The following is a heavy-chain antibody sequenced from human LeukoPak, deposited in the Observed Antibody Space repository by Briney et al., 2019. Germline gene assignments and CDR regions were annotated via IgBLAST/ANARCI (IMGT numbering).Heavy chain of an antibody. CDR2: FYPDDSET. Sequence: GESLKISCKASGYNFTSYRIAWVRQMPGKGLEWMGIFYPDDSETRYSPSFQGQVTISADKSTSAAYLQWTSLKASDTAMYYCANSVAVAGTALDYWGQGTLVTVSS. CDR1: GYNFTSYR. D-gene: IGHD6-19*01. CDR3: ANSVAVAGTALDY. J-gene: IGHJ4*02. V-gene: IGHV5-51*01.